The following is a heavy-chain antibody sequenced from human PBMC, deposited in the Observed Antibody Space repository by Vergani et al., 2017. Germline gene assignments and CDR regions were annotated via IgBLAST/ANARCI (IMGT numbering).Heavy chain of an antibody. Sequence: QVQLQESGPGLVKPSQSLSLTCTVSGDSINSGDNYWSWIRQPPGKGLEWIGYIHFSGRTYYNPSLQSRVSMSVDTSKSQFFLKLNSVTAADTAVYYCARAPIGSTIFGVVIIRFAFDIWGQGTMVTVSS. CDR1: GDSINSGDNY. CDR3: ARAPIGSTIFGVVIIRFAFDI. J-gene: IGHJ3*02. CDR2: IHFSGRT. V-gene: IGHV4-30-4*01. D-gene: IGHD3-3*01.